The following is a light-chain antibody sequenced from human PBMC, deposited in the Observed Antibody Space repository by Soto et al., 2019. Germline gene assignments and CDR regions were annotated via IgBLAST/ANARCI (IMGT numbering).Light chain of an antibody. Sequence: QSVLTQPPSASVSPGQSVTISCTGTSSDVGGYKYVSWYQQHPGKAPKLMIYEVSKRPSGVPDRFSGSKSGNTASLTVSGLQAEDEADYYCSSYGGSNNYVFGTGTKVTVL. J-gene: IGLJ1*01. CDR1: SSDVGGYKY. V-gene: IGLV2-8*01. CDR3: SSYGGSNNYV. CDR2: EVS.